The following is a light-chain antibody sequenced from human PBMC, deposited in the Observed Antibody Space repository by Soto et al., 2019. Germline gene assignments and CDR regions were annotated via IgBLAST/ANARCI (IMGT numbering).Light chain of an antibody. J-gene: IGKJ1*01. CDR1: QDIRKD. CDR2: GAS. Sequence: AIQMTQSPSSLSASVGDRVTITCRASQDIRKDLAWYQQKPGKAPQILVYGASTLQTGVASRFSGSGSATDFTLTISSLQPEDSAVYYCQQYGSSPVTFGQGTKVDIK. CDR3: QQYGSSPVT. V-gene: IGKV1-6*01.